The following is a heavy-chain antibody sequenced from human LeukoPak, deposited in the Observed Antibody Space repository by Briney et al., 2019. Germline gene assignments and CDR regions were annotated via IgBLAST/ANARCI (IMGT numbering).Heavy chain of an antibody. Sequence: ASVKVSCKASGYTFTSYDINWVRQATGQGLEWMGWMNPNSGNTGYAQKLQGRVTMTTDTSTSTAYMELRSLRSDDTAVYYCVRQRSPYYFDYWGQGTLVTVSS. CDR2: MNPNSGNT. V-gene: IGHV1-8*01. D-gene: IGHD6-25*01. CDR3: VRQRSPYYFDY. CDR1: GYTFTSYD. J-gene: IGHJ4*02.